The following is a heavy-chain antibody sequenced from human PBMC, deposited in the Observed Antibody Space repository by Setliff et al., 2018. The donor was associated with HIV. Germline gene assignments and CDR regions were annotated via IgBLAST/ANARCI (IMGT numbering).Heavy chain of an antibody. Sequence: SGPTLVNPTQTLTLTCTFSGFSLTTDGVGVGWIRQPPGKAPEWLALIYWDDDKRYSPSLKSRLTITKDTSKNQVVLTMTNMDPVDTATYYCAHILQDPPSHFYYYFYMDVRGKGTTVTVSS. CDR1: GFSLTTDGVG. V-gene: IGHV2-5*02. D-gene: IGHD3-3*02. CDR3: AHILQDPPSHFYYYFYMDV. CDR2: IYWDDDK. J-gene: IGHJ6*03.